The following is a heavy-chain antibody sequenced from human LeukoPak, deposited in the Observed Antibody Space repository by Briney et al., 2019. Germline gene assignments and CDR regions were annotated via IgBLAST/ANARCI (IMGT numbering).Heavy chain of an antibody. Sequence: GASVKVSCKVSGHTLTELSMHWVRQAPGKGLEWMGGFDPEDGETFYAQKFQGRVTITRNTSISTVYMELSSLRSEDTAVYYCVRVRDGYNDAYDIWGQGTMVTVPS. V-gene: IGHV1-24*01. D-gene: IGHD5-24*01. J-gene: IGHJ3*02. CDR1: GHTLTELS. CDR3: VRVRDGYNDAYDI. CDR2: FDPEDGET.